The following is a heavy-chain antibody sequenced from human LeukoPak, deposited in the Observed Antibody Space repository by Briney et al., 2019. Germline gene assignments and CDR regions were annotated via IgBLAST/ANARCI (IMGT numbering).Heavy chain of an antibody. Sequence: ASVKVTCKASVYTFPSYGSSWVRQASGQGLEWMGWISTYNDNTNYAQKLQGRVIMTPETSTRTASIALRSLRSNETALHYCAKDEYYGSGSYTVNWGQGTLVTVSS. V-gene: IGHV1-18*01. J-gene: IGHJ4*02. CDR3: AKDEYYGSGSYTVN. D-gene: IGHD3-10*01. CDR1: VYTFPSYG. CDR2: ISTYNDNT.